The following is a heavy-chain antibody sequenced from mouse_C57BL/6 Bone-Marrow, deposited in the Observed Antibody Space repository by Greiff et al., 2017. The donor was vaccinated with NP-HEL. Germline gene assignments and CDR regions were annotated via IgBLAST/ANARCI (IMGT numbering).Heavy chain of an antibody. V-gene: IGHV5-12*01. J-gene: IGHJ1*03. CDR2: ISNGGGST. D-gene: IGHD1-1*01. CDR1: GFTFSDYY. CDR3: ARQLGYYGSSYHWYFDV. Sequence: EVQRVESGGGLVQPGGSLKLSCAASGFTFSDYYMYWVRQTPEKRLEWVAYISNGGGSTYYPDTVKGRSTFSRDNAKNTLYLQMSRLKSEDTAMYYCARQLGYYGSSYHWYFDVWGTGTTVTVSS.